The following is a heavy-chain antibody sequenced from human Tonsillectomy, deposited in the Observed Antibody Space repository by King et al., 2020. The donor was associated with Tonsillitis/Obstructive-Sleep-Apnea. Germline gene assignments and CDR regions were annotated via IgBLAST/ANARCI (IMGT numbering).Heavy chain of an antibody. D-gene: IGHD1-1*01. Sequence: QLQESGPGLVKPSETLSLTCTVSGCSISSSTYYWGWIRQPPGKGLEWIGTIYYSGSTYYNPSLKTRVTISVDTPNNQFSLKLSSVTAADTAVYYCARRVQLERRGDAFNIWGQGTMVTVSS. CDR3: ARRVQLERRGDAFNI. J-gene: IGHJ3*02. V-gene: IGHV4-39*01. CDR1: GCSISSSTYY. CDR2: IYYSGST.